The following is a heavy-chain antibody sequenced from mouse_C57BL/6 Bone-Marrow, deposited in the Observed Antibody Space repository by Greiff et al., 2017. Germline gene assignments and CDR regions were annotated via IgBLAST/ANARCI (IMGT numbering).Heavy chain of an antibody. D-gene: IGHD2-2*01. CDR1: GFNIKDYY. Sequence: VQLQQSGAELVKPGASVKLSCTASGFNIKDYYMHWVKQRPEQGLEWIGRIDPEDGETKYAPKFQGKATITADPSSNTAYLQLSSLTSEDTAVYYCASLLWLQDYAMDYWGQGTSVTVSS. V-gene: IGHV14-2*01. J-gene: IGHJ4*01. CDR2: IDPEDGET. CDR3: ASLLWLQDYAMDY.